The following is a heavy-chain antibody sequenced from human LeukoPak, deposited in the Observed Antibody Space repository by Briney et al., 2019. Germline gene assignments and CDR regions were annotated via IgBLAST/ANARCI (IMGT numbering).Heavy chain of an antibody. J-gene: IGHJ4*02. CDR3: AKDYVSGGGYWDFDY. V-gene: IGHV3-30*18. Sequence: GGSLRLSCAASGFTFSSYGMHWVRQAPGKGLEWVAVISYDGSNKYYADSVKGRFSISRDNSKNTVDLQMNSLRVEDTAVYYCAKDYVSGGGYWDFDYWGQGTLVTVSS. CDR1: GFTFSSYG. D-gene: IGHD5-24*01. CDR2: ISYDGSNK.